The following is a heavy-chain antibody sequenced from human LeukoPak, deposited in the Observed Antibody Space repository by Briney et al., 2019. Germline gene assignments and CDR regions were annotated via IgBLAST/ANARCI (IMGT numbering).Heavy chain of an antibody. CDR1: GFTFSSYW. CDR3: ARGLYSGSYYIYFDY. CDR2: IKQDGSEK. J-gene: IGHJ4*02. D-gene: IGHD1-26*01. Sequence: GGSLRLSCAASGFTFSSYWMSWVRQAPGKGLEWVANIKQDGSEKYYVDSVKGRFTISRDNAKNSLYLQMNSLRAGDTAVYYCARGLYSGSYYIYFDYWGQGTLVTVSS. V-gene: IGHV3-7*04.